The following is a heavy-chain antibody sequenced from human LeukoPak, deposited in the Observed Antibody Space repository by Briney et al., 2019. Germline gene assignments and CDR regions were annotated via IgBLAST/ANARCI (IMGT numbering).Heavy chain of an antibody. CDR2: IYYSGSS. CDR1: GGSSSSYY. D-gene: IGHD6-6*01. CDR3: ARHRAYSSSSAFDI. V-gene: IGHV4-59*08. J-gene: IGHJ3*02. Sequence: SETLSLTCSVSGGSSSSYYWSWIRQPPGRGLEWIGYIYYSGSSNSNASLKSRVTILVDTSKNRFSLRLSSVTAADTAVYYCARHRAYSSSSAFDIWGQGTMVTVSS.